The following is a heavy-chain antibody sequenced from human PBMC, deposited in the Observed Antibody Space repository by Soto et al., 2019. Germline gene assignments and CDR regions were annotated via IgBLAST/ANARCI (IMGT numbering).Heavy chain of an antibody. CDR1: GGTFSSYA. D-gene: IGHD1-26*01. Sequence: QVQLVQSGAEVKKPGSSVKVSCKASGGTFSSYAISWVRQAPGQGLEWMGGIIPIFGTANYAQKFQVRVTITANESTSTAYMGLSSLRFEDTAVYYCAIGGASGTYYGKAFDIWGQGTMVTVSS. CDR3: AIGGASGTYYGKAFDI. V-gene: IGHV1-69*12. J-gene: IGHJ3*02. CDR2: IIPIFGTA.